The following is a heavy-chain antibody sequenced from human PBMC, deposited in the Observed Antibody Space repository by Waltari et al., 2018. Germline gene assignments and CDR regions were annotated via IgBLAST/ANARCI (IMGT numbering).Heavy chain of an antibody. V-gene: IGHV1-8*01. Sequence: QVQLVQSGPEVKQPGASVKVSYEASGYIFTDYDINWVRQAPGQGFEWMGWMNPNSGNQGYAPKLQGRATMTMNTPTSRAYIELRDLRSDDTAVYYCTRRREFFGPDYWRQGSLVTVSA. CDR3: TRRREFFGPDY. J-gene: IGHJ4*02. D-gene: IGHD3-3*01. CDR2: MNPNSGNQ. CDR1: GYIFTDYD.